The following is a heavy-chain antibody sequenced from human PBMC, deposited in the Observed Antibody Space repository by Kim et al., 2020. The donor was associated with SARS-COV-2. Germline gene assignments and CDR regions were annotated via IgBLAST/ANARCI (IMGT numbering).Heavy chain of an antibody. V-gene: IGHV4-4*01. CDR3: ASGLPGSMIWSWFFDY. CDR2: VYHTGST. D-gene: IGHD3-22*01. Sequence: SETLSLTCAVSGGSFTSSHWWSWVRQPPGRGLEFLGEVYHTGSTKYNPSLNNRLTISLDKSKNQFSLTLTSVTAADTAFYCCASGLPGSMIWSWFFDYWGQGTLVSVSS. J-gene: IGHJ4*02. CDR1: GGSFTSSHW.